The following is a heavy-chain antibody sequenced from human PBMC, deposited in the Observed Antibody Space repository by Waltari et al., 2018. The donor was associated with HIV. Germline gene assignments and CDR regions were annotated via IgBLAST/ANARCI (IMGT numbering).Heavy chain of an antibody. CDR3: ARLGRSRFLEWIPFDP. V-gene: IGHV1-69*01. CDR2: IIPISGTT. D-gene: IGHD3-3*01. CDR1: GGTFSSYA. J-gene: IGHJ5*02. Sequence: SGAEVKKPGSSVKVSCKASGGTFSSYAISWVRQAPGQGLEWMGGIIPISGTTNYAQKFQGRVTITADESTSTANMELNSLKSEDTAVYYCARLGRSRFLEWIPFDPWGQGTLVTVSS.